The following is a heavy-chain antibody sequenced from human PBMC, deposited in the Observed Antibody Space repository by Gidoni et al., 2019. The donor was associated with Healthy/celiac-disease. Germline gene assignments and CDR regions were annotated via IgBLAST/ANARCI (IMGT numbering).Heavy chain of an antibody. V-gene: IGHV3-11*05. J-gene: IGHJ6*02. CDR2: ISTSSSYT. D-gene: IGHD5-12*01. CDR3: ARDLVATTSFLTYGMDV. Sequence: QVQLVESGGSLVKPGGSLRLSCAASGFTFSDYYMSWIRQAPGKGLEWVSYISTSSSYTNYADSVKGRFTISRDNAKNSLYLQMNSLRAEDTAVYYCARDLVATTSFLTYGMDVWGQGTTVTVSS. CDR1: GFTFSDYY.